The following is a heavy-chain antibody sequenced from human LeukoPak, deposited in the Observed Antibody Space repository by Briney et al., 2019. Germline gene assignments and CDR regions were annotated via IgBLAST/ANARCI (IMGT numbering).Heavy chain of an antibody. CDR1: GFTFSSYG. CDR3: ARDPLSGEKPNYYYYGMDV. V-gene: IGHV3-33*01. D-gene: IGHD5-12*01. J-gene: IGHJ6*02. Sequence: GGSLRLSCAASGFTFSSYGMHWVRQAPGTGLEWVAVIWYDGSNKYYADSVKGRFTISRDNSKNTLYLQMNSLRAEDTAVYYCARDPLSGEKPNYYYYGMDVWGQGTTVTVSS. CDR2: IWYDGSNK.